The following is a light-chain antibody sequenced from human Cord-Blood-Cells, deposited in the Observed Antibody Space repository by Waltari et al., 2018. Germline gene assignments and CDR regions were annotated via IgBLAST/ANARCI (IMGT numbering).Light chain of an antibody. Sequence: QSALTQPRSVSGSPGQSVTISCTGTRSDVGGYNYVSWYQQHPGKAPKLMIYDVSKRPSGVPDRFSGSKSGNTASLTISGRQAEDEADYYCCSYAGSTWVFGGGTKLTVL. J-gene: IGLJ2*01. CDR1: RSDVGGYNY. V-gene: IGLV2-11*01. CDR2: DVS. CDR3: CSYAGSTWV.